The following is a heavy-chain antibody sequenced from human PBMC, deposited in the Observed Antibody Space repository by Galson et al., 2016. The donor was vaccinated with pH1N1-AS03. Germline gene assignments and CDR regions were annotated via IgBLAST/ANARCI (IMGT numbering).Heavy chain of an antibody. D-gene: IGHD5-24*01. J-gene: IGHJ4*02. CDR1: GYIFTSYW. CDR2: IYPGDSDT. CDR3: ARQVRDGYNDYFDY. V-gene: IGHV5-51*01. Sequence: QSGAEVKKPGESLKISCKTSGYIFTSYWVAWVRHMPGKGLEWMGIIYPGDSDTRYSPSFQGQITISADRSINTAYLQWSSLMASDTAIYYCARQVRDGYNDYFDYWGQAILVTVSS.